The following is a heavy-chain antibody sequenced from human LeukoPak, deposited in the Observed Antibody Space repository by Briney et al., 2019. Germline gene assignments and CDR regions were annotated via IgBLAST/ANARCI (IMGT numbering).Heavy chain of an antibody. Sequence: GGSLRLSCSASGFTFSSYTIHWVRQAPGKGLEFVSAITNNGGNTYYADSVKGRFTISRDNSKNTVYPQMSSLRAEDTAVYYCARAPWGYCSGGSCYFDYWGQGTLVTVSS. CDR3: ARAPWGYCSGGSCYFDY. CDR2: ITNNGGNT. J-gene: IGHJ4*02. V-gene: IGHV3-64D*06. CDR1: GFTFSSYT. D-gene: IGHD2-15*01.